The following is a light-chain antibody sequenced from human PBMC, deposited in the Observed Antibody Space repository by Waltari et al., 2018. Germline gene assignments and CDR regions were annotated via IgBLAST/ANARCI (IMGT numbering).Light chain of an antibody. CDR1: KFGDKH. V-gene: IGLV3-1*01. J-gene: IGLJ3*02. CDR3: QTWDSSIVV. CDR2: QDS. Sequence: SYDLPQPSSVSVSPGQTATVTCFGNKFGDKHVSWYRRRPGQSPELVVYQDSKRPSGIPERFSASNSGNTATLTISGTQTIDAGDYYCQTWDSSIVVFGGGTEVIVL.